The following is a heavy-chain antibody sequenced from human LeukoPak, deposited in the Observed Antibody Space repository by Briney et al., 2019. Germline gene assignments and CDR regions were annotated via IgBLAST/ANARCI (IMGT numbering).Heavy chain of an antibody. CDR3: VRLRWELLAPYFDH. CDR1: THYTNTYY. Sequence: SDTLSLTCSLSTHYTNTYYWSWIRHSRGKGLECIGHIYHSGSTDYNPSFKSRVTISIDMSKKEFSLKLTSVTVADTAMYYCVRLRWELLAPYFDHWGQGAFVIVSS. CDR2: IYHSGST. V-gene: IGHV4-59*07. J-gene: IGHJ4*02. D-gene: IGHD2-15*01.